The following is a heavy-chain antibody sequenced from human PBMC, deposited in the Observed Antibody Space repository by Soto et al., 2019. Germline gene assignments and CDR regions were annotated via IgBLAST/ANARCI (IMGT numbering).Heavy chain of an antibody. J-gene: IGHJ4*02. CDR1: GGSVSSGSYY. CDR2: IYYCGRT. D-gene: IGHD1-26*01. V-gene: IGHV4-61*01. CDR3: ARESSGSYPANY. Sequence: QVQLQESGPGLVKPSETLSLTCTVSGGSVSSGSYYWSWIRQPPGKGLEWIGYIYYCGRTNYNPSLKSRVTISVDTSKNQFSLKLSSVTAADTAVYYCARESSGSYPANYWGQGTLVTVSS.